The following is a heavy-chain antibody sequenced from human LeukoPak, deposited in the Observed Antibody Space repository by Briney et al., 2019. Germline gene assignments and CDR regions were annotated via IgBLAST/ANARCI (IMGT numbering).Heavy chain of an antibody. Sequence: SETLSLTCAVYGGSFSGYYWSWIRQPPGKGLEWIGEINHSGSTDYNAPLRSRVTISIDQSQSQFSLKLTSVTAADTAVYYCARDLGISGWYAPPLGYFDYWGQGTLVTVSS. CDR3: ARDLGISGWYAPPLGYFDY. J-gene: IGHJ4*02. D-gene: IGHD6-19*01. CDR2: INHSGST. V-gene: IGHV4-34*01. CDR1: GGSFSGYY.